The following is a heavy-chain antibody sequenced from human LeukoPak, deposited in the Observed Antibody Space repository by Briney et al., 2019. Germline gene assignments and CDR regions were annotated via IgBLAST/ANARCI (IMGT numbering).Heavy chain of an antibody. CDR1: GITLSNYG. V-gene: IGHV3-11*01. Sequence: PGGSLRLSCAVSGITLSNYGMSWVRQAPGKGLEWVSYISSSGSTIYYADSVKGRFTISRDNAKNSLYLQMNSLRAEDTAVYYCARGSGSPRYYGMDVWGQGTTVTVSS. D-gene: IGHD6-13*01. CDR3: ARGSGSPRYYGMDV. CDR2: ISSSGSTI. J-gene: IGHJ6*02.